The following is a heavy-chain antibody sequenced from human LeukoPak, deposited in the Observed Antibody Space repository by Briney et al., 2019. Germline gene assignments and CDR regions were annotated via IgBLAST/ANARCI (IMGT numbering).Heavy chain of an antibody. J-gene: IGHJ4*02. V-gene: IGHV4-34*01. Sequence: SETLSLTCGVYGESFSGYYWTWIRQPPGKGLEWIGESNYRGSTNYNPSLKSRVTISVDRSKNQFSLKLSSVTAADTAVYYCARGTTVTTLIDYWGQGTLVTVSS. CDR1: GESFSGYY. CDR3: ARGTTVTTLIDY. D-gene: IGHD4-17*01. CDR2: SNYRGST.